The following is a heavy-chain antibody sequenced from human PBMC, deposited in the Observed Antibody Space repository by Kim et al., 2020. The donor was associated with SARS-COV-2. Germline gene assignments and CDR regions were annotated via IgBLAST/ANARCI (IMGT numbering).Heavy chain of an antibody. Sequence: SQTLSLTCVIFGDSVSTDIGWNWIRQSPSRGLEWLGRTYYRSKWNKDYAVSVKSRITINSDTSKNQFSLQLHSVTAEDTAVYYCAKGWLKGGFDYWGQGILVTVSS. J-gene: IGHJ4*02. CDR2: TYYRSKWNK. V-gene: IGHV6-1*01. CDR3: AKGWLKGGFDY. CDR1: GDSVSTDIG. D-gene: IGHD5-12*01.